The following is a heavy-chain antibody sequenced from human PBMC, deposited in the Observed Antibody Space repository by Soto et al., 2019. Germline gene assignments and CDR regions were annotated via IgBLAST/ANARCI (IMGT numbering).Heavy chain of an antibody. J-gene: IGHJ6*02. Sequence: PGGSLRLSCAASGFTFSSYSMNWVRQAPGKGPEWVSYISSSSSTIYYADSVKGRFTISRDNAKNSLYLQMNSLRDEDTAVYYCARVPVYGSGSEYYYGMDVWGQGTTVTSP. V-gene: IGHV3-48*02. CDR2: ISSSSSTI. CDR3: ARVPVYGSGSEYYYGMDV. CDR1: GFTFSSYS. D-gene: IGHD3-10*01.